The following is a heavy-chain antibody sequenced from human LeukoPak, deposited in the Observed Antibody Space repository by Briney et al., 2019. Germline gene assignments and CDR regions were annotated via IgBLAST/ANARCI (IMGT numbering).Heavy chain of an antibody. V-gene: IGHV1-2*02. CDR3: TRGSYYDSSGYSGVRLFDY. CDR1: GHTFTGCY. CDR2: INPNSGGT. Sequence: ASVKVSCKASGHTFTGCYMHWVRQAPGQGLEWMGWINPNSGGTNYAQKFQGRVTMTSDTSISTAYMEPSRLRSDDTALYYCTRGSYYDSSGYSGVRLFDYWGQGTPVTVPS. D-gene: IGHD3-22*01. J-gene: IGHJ4*02.